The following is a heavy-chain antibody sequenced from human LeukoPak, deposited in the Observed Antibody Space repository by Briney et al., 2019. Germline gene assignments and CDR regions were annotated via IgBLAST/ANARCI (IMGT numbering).Heavy chain of an antibody. CDR1: GGSISSSSYY. J-gene: IGHJ4*02. CDR2: IYYSGST. Sequence: TSQTLSLTCTVSGGSISSSSYYWGWIRQPPGKGLEWIGSIYYSGSTYYNPSLKSRVTISVDTSKNQFSLKLSSVTAADTAVYYCARAGIDTAMAQGDYWGQGTLVTVSS. V-gene: IGHV4-39*07. D-gene: IGHD5-18*01. CDR3: ARAGIDTAMAQGDY.